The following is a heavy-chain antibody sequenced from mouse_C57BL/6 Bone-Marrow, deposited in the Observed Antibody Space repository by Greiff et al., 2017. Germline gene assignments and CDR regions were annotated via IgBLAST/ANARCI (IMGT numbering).Heavy chain of an antibody. CDR1: GYTFTSDW. J-gene: IGHJ3*01. Sequence: QVQLQQPGAELVKPGASVKMSCKASGYTFTSDWITWVKQRPGQGLEWIGDIYPGSGSTNYNEKFKSKATLTVGTSSSTAYMQLSSLTSEDSAVYYCARTADGNYLFAYWGQGTLVTVSA. CDR2: IYPGSGST. D-gene: IGHD2-1*01. V-gene: IGHV1-55*01. CDR3: ARTADGNYLFAY.